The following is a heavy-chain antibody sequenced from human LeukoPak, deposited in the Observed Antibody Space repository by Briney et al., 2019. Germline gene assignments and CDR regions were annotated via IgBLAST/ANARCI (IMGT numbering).Heavy chain of an antibody. CDR1: GGSISSGNYY. Sequence: SETLSLTCTVSGGSISSGNYYWGWIRQPPGKGLDWIASIHYSGSTYYNPSLKSRVTISVDTSKNQFSLKLSSVTAADTAVYYCARFGYSSGTDYYYFDYWGQGTLVTVSS. J-gene: IGHJ4*02. CDR3: ARFGYSSGTDYYYFDY. V-gene: IGHV4-39*07. CDR2: IHYSGST. D-gene: IGHD6-19*01.